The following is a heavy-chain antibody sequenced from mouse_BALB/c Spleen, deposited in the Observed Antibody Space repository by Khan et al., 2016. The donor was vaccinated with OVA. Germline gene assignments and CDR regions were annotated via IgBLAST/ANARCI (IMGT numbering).Heavy chain of an antibody. CDR3: ARAGYGGFAY. CDR2: IYPGSDYI. D-gene: IGHD3-2*02. V-gene: IGHV1-77*01. J-gene: IGHJ3*01. Sequence: QVQLQQSGPELVKPGASVKMSCKASGFPFTDYLMSWVKQRPGQGLEWIGEIYPGSDYIYYNERFKDKATLTADIPSNTAYMQLSSLTSEDSAVYFCARAGYGGFAYWGQGALVTVSA. CDR1: GFPFTDYL.